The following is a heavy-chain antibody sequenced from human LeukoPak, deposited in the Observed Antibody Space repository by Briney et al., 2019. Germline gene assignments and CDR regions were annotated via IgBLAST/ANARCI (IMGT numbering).Heavy chain of an antibody. Sequence: ASVKVSCKASGGTFSSYAISWVRQAPGQGLEWMGGIIPIFGTANYAQKFQGRVTITADESTSTAYMELNSLRSEDTAVYYCAAEGQWSLVHYFNSWGQGTLVTVSS. D-gene: IGHD2-15*01. V-gene: IGHV1-69*01. CDR1: GGTFSSYA. J-gene: IGHJ4*02. CDR3: AAEGQWSLVHYFNS. CDR2: IIPIFGTA.